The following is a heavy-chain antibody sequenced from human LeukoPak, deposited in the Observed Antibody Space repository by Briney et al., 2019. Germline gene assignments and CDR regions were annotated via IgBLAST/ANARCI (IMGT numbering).Heavy chain of an antibody. CDR2: IISDSSYM. Sequence: KPGGSLNPSCVAPGFPLSSYTMNGVRRAPGKGREWVSSIISDSSYMFYADSVKGRFTISRDNAMNSLCLQMNSLRAEDTAVYYCARLVWGGGSLDAFDIWGQGTMVTVSS. CDR1: GFPLSSYT. D-gene: IGHD3-16*01. CDR3: ARLVWGGGSLDAFDI. V-gene: IGHV3-21*01. J-gene: IGHJ3*02.